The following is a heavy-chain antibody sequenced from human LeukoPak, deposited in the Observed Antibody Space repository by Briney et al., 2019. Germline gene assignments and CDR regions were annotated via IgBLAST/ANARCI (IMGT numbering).Heavy chain of an antibody. CDR3: AKDIVYYYDSSGYWKD. V-gene: IGHV3-9*01. CDR2: ISWNSGSI. J-gene: IGHJ4*02. Sequence: GGSLRLSCAASGFTFSSYSMNWVRQAPGKGLEWVSGISWNSGSIGYADSVKGRFTISRDNAKNSLYLQMNSLRAEDTALYYCAKDIVYYYDSSGYWKDWGQGTLVTVSS. CDR1: GFTFSSYS. D-gene: IGHD3-22*01.